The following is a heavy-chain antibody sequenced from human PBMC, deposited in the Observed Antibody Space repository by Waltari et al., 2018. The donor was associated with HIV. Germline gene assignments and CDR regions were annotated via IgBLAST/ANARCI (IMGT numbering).Heavy chain of an antibody. CDR2: MNPNSLNI. V-gene: IGHV1-8*02. CDR1: GDPLSTPE. D-gene: IGHD3-9*01. J-gene: IGHJ6*02. Sequence: VQLVQSGAEVNKPGDSAWVSCNTFGDPLSTPEINWVSQTTGQGLEWVGWMNPNSLNIAFAQKFQGRITMTRNTSISTAYMELGGRSFEDTAVYYCARTIFLPGSTAGWYYGLDVWGQGTTVTVSS. CDR3: ARTIFLPGSTAGWYYGLDV.